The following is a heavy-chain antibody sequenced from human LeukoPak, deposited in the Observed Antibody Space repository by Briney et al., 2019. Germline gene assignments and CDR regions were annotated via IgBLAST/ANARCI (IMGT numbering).Heavy chain of an antibody. CDR2: IRSKAYGGTT. Sequence: GGSLRLSCTASGFTFGDYAMSWVRKAPGKGLEWVGFIRSKAYGGTTEYAASVKGRFTISRDDSKSIAYLQMNSLKTEDTAVYYCTRDVFYGSGSYGEPLDYWGQGTLVTVSS. V-gene: IGHV3-49*04. CDR1: GFTFGDYA. CDR3: TRDVFYGSGSYGEPLDY. D-gene: IGHD3-10*01. J-gene: IGHJ4*02.